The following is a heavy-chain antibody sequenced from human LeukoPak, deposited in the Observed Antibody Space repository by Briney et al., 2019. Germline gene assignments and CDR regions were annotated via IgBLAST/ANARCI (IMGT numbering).Heavy chain of an antibody. J-gene: IGHJ3*02. CDR2: IYYSGST. V-gene: IGHV4-59*01. Sequence: SETLSLTCTVSGGSISSYYWSWIRQPPGKGLEWIGYIYYSGSTNYNPSLKSRVTISVDTSKNQFSLKLSSVTAADTAVYYCARAYCSGGSCYWGHDAFDIWGQGTMATVSS. D-gene: IGHD2-15*01. CDR1: GGSISSYY. CDR3: ARAYCSGGSCYWGHDAFDI.